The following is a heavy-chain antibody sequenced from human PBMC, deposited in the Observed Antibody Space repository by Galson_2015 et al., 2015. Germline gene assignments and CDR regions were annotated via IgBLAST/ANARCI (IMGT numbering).Heavy chain of an antibody. J-gene: IGHJ4*02. CDR3: ARDIEWLVHFDY. Sequence: SLRLSCAASGFTFRSYWMSWVRQAPGKGLEWVANINQDGSEKYYVDYVKGRFTISRDNAKNSLYLQMNSLRAEDTAVYYCARDIEWLVHFDYWGQGTLVTVSS. D-gene: IGHD6-19*01. CDR2: INQDGSEK. CDR1: GFTFRSYW. V-gene: IGHV3-7*04.